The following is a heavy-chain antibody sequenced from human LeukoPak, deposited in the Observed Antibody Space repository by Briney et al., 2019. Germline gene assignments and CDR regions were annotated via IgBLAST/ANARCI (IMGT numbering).Heavy chain of an antibody. J-gene: IGHJ4*02. CDR3: ARDSSGSLWDY. Sequence: SLRLSCAASGFTFSSYAMHWARQAPGKGLEWVAVISYDGSNKYYADSVKGRFTISRDNSKNTLYLQMNSLRAEDTAVYYCARDSSGSLWDYWGQGTLVTVSS. V-gene: IGHV3-30-3*01. D-gene: IGHD6-19*01. CDR2: ISYDGSNK. CDR1: GFTFSSYA.